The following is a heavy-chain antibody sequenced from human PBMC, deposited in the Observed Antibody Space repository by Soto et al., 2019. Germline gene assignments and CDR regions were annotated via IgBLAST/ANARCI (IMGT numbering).Heavy chain of an antibody. Sequence: GGSLRLSCAASGFTFRNYGRHWVRQAPGKGLAWVSHISSNSSTIYYADSVRGRFTISRDNAKNSLYLQMNSLRAEDTAVYYCASDSSGWIDYWGQGTLVTVSS. CDR2: ISSNSSTI. D-gene: IGHD6-19*01. CDR1: GFTFRNYG. CDR3: ASDSSGWIDY. V-gene: IGHV3-48*01. J-gene: IGHJ4*02.